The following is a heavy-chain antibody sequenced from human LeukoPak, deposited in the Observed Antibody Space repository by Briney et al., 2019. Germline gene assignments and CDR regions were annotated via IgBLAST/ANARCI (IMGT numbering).Heavy chain of an antibody. D-gene: IGHD2-15*01. Sequence: SMRLSCPAAGLTISSHAMSWVRQAPGKGPGGFSLIFASGRTTDHAVSVEGRFTVPRDNSKCTVYPQMNSLRAEDTAVYYCAKLCSGGSCYWNYWGQGTLVTVSS. CDR1: GLTISSHA. CDR2: IFASGRTT. V-gene: IGHV3-23*01. CDR3: AKLCSGGSCYWNY. J-gene: IGHJ4*02.